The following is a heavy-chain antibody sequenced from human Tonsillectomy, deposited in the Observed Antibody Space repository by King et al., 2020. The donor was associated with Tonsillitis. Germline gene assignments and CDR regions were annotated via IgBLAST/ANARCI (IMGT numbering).Heavy chain of an antibody. CDR1: GFIFSDYY. Sequence: QVQLVESGGGLVKPGGSLRLSCAASGFIFSDYYMNWIRQAPGKGLEWVSYISSSGNTIYYVDSVKGRFTISRDNAKNSLYLQMNSLRAEDTAVYYCARPDNEYSSSWYDPPFDYWGQGTLVTVSS. D-gene: IGHD6-13*01. V-gene: IGHV3-11*01. CDR3: ARPDNEYSSSWYDPPFDY. CDR2: ISSSGNTI. J-gene: IGHJ4*02.